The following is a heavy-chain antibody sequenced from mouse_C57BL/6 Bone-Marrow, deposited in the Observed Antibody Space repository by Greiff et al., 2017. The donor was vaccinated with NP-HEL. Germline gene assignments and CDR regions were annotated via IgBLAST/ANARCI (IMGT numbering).Heavy chain of an antibody. D-gene: IGHD2-14*01. V-gene: IGHV1-19*01. CDR3: ARYRGAGRFDY. J-gene: IGHJ2*01. Sequence: VQLQQSGPVLVKPGASVKMSCKASGYTFTDYYMNWVKQSHGKSLEWIGVINPYNGGTSYNQKFKGKATLTVDKSSSTAYMELNSLTSEDSAVYYCARYRGAGRFDYGGRGTTLTVSA. CDR2: INPYNGGT. CDR1: GYTFTDYY.